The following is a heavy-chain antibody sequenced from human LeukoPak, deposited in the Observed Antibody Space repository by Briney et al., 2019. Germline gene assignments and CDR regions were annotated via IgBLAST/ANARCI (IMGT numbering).Heavy chain of an antibody. CDR1: GFNFDDYA. V-gene: IGHV3-43D*04. Sequence: PGGSLRLSCAASGFNFDDYAMYWVRQSPGKGLEWVSLISWDGGSTNYSDSVKGRFIISRDNSKNSLYLQMNSLRVEDTALYYCARDRCRSSSCYTGRGMAYYMDVWGRGTTVSVSS. D-gene: IGHD2-2*02. CDR2: ISWDGGST. J-gene: IGHJ6*03. CDR3: ARDRCRSSSCYTGRGMAYYMDV.